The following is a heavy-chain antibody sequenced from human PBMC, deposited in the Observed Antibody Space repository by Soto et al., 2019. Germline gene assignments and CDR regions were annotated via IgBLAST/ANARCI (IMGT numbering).Heavy chain of an antibody. V-gene: IGHV3-30*18. CDR2: ISYDGSNK. CDR3: AKDVRGSYRPPGDWFDP. Sequence: QVQLVESGGGVVQPGRSLRLSCAASGFTFSSYGMHWVRQAPGKGLEWVAVISYDGSNKYYADSVKGRFTISRDNSKNTLYLQMNSLRAEDTAVYYCAKDVRGSYRPPGDWFDPWGQGTLVTVSS. J-gene: IGHJ5*02. CDR1: GFTFSSYG. D-gene: IGHD3-16*02.